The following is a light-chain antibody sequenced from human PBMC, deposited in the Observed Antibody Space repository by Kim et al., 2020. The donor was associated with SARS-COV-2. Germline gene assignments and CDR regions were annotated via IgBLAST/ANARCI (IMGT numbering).Light chain of an antibody. Sequence: NFMLTQPHSVSESPGKTVTISCTRSRGSIASNYVQWYQQRPGSAPTTVIYEDNQRPSGVPDRFSGSIDSSSNSASLTISGLKTEDEADYYCQSYDSSIWVFGGGTQLTVL. CDR3: QSYDSSIWV. CDR1: RGSIASNY. V-gene: IGLV6-57*04. J-gene: IGLJ3*02. CDR2: EDN.